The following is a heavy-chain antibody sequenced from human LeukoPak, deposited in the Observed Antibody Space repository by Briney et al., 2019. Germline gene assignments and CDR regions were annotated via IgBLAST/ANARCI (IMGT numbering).Heavy chain of an antibody. Sequence: SETLSLTCTVSGGSISSHYWSWIRQSAGKGLEWIGRIDASGSTRFNPSLKSRVTMSVDTSTNHLSLKLPPVTAADTAVYFCARRMAAANDYTWFDSWGQGTLVTVSS. CDR2: IDASGST. CDR1: GGSISSHY. V-gene: IGHV4-4*07. CDR3: ARRMAAANDYTWFDS. D-gene: IGHD6-13*01. J-gene: IGHJ5*01.